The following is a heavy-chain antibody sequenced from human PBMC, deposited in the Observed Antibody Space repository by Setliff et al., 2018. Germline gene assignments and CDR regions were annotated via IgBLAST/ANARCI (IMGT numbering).Heavy chain of an antibody. CDR1: GFVFGTYG. D-gene: IGHD3-10*01. J-gene: IGHJ4*02. Sequence: PGGSLRLSCAASGFVFGTYGMHWVRQAPGKGLDWVASVRFDGSYKVYADSVKGRFTISRDNSENTLFLQMTSLRPEDTGIYYCAKVKKPLIRESGFDYWGRGTLVTVSS. V-gene: IGHV3-30*02. CDR3: AKVKKPLIRESGFDY. CDR2: VRFDGSYK.